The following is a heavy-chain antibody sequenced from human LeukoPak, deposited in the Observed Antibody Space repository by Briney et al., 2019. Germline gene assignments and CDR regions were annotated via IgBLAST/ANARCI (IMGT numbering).Heavy chain of an antibody. J-gene: IGHJ4*02. CDR1: DGSISGYY. CDR3: AREHYSSGWADY. D-gene: IGHD6-19*01. V-gene: IGHV4-4*07. Sequence: SETLSLTCTVSDGSISGYYWSWIRQSAGKRLEWIGRIYASVSTNYNPSLRNRVTLSIDTSKNQFFLNLSSVTAADTAVYYCAREHYSSGWADYWGQGTLVTVSS. CDR2: IYASVST.